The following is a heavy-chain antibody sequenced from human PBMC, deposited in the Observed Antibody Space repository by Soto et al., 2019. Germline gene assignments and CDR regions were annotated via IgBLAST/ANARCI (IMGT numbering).Heavy chain of an antibody. CDR1: AYTFTGYD. D-gene: IGHD3-10*02. Sequence: ASVKVSCNASAYTFTGYDINWERQATGQGLERMGWMSPNSGNTAYARKFQGRDTMTRNTSINTAYMELSSLRSEDTALYYCARAPVYVSSNNWFDPWVPGTLVTVSS. J-gene: IGHJ5*02. CDR3: ARAPVYVSSNNWFDP. CDR2: MSPNSGNT. V-gene: IGHV1-8*01.